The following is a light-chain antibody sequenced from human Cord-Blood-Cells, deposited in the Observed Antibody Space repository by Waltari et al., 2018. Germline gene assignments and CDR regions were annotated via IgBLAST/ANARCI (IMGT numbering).Light chain of an antibody. J-gene: IGLJ2*01. Sequence: SYEPTAPPSGSASPGQQATLTFPRGNLRDTYACWYQQKPGQAPVLVIYQDSNRPSGIPERFSGSNLGNTATLTISGAQAMDEADYYCQAWDSSTVVFGGGTKLTVL. V-gene: IGLV3-1*01. CDR3: QAWDSSTVV. CDR1: NLRDTY. CDR2: QDS.